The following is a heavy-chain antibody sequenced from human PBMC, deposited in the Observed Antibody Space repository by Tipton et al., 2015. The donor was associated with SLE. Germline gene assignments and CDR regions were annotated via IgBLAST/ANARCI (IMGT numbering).Heavy chain of an antibody. V-gene: IGHV4-59*11. CDR2: IYYSGST. Sequence: TLSLTCTVSGGSISSHYWSWIRQPPGKGLEWIGYIYYSGSTNYNPSLKSRVTISVDTSKNQFSLKLSSVTAADTAVYYCARALDFYDYWSGYRAFYFDYWGRGTLVTVSS. D-gene: IGHD3-3*01. CDR1: GGSISSHY. J-gene: IGHJ4*02. CDR3: ARALDFYDYWSGYRAFYFDY.